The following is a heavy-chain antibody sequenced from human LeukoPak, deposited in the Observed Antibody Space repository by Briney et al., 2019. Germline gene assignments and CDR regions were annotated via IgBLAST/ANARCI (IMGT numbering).Heavy chain of an antibody. CDR1: GGSISTKSYY. CDR3: ARQPDGDSGGYFDY. CDR2: KSNSGSS. V-gene: IGHV4-39*07. J-gene: IGHJ4*02. D-gene: IGHD4-17*01. Sequence: SETLSLTCTVSGGSISTKSYYWGWIRQPPGKGLESIGSKSNSGSSYYNPSLRGRVTMSIDTPNNQFSLRLDSVTAADTAVYFCARQPDGDSGGYFDYWGQGALVTVSS.